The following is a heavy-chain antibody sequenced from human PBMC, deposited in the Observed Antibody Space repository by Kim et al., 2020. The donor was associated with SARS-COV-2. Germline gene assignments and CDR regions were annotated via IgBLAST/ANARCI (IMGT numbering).Heavy chain of an antibody. J-gene: IGHJ6*02. D-gene: IGHD3-16*01. CDR1: GDSVSSNNAA. Sequence: SQTLSLTCAISGDSVSSNNAAWNWIRQSPSRGLEWLARTYYRSKWFNDYALSVKSRITINPDTSKNHFSLQLSSVTPEDTAVYYCANGGSGLGGMNVWGQGTTVTVSS. CDR2: TYYRSKWFN. V-gene: IGHV6-1*01. CDR3: ANGGSGLGGMNV.